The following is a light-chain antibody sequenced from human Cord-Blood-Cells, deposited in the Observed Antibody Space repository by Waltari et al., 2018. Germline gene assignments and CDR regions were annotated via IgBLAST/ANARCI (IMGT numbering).Light chain of an antibody. Sequence: QSALTPPRSVSGSPGQSVPVYCTGTSSDICGYNYVSWYHQHPGKAPKLMIYEVSKRPSGVPDRFSGSKSGNTASLTISGLQAEDEADYYCCSYAGSYTFVVFGGGTKLTVL. V-gene: IGLV2-11*01. CDR2: EVS. CDR1: SSDICGYNY. CDR3: CSYAGSYTFVV. J-gene: IGLJ2*01.